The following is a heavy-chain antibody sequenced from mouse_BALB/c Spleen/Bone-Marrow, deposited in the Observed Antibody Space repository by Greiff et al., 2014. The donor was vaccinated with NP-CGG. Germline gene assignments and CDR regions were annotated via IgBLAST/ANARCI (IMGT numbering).Heavy chain of an antibody. V-gene: IGHV1S132*01. CDR1: GYTFTSYW. CDR3: ASRDSSGYVPDY. CDR2: IFPGTGTT. D-gene: IGHD3-2*01. J-gene: IGHJ2*01. Sequence: VQLVESGAELVKPGASVKLSRKTSGYTFTSYWIQWVKQRPGQGLGWIGEIFPGTGTTYYNEKFKGKATLTIDTSSSTAYMQLSSLTSEDSAVYFCASRDSSGYVPDYWGQGTTLTVSS.